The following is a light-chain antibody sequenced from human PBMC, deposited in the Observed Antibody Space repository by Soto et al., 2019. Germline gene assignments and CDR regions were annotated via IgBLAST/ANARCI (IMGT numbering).Light chain of an antibody. CDR3: SSYTSSNTLV. Sequence: QSALTQPASVSGSPGQSITISCTGTSSDVGGYNYVSWYQQHPGKAPKLMIHDVSNRPSGVSNRFSGSKSGNTASLTSSGLQAEYEADYYCSSYTSSNTLVFGGGTKLTVL. CDR1: SSDVGGYNY. CDR2: DVS. J-gene: IGLJ3*02. V-gene: IGLV2-14*01.